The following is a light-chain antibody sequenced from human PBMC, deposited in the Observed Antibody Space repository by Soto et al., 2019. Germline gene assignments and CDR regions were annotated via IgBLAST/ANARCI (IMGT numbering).Light chain of an antibody. J-gene: IGLJ3*02. CDR2: GVN. CDR1: SSDVGSPYNY. V-gene: IGLV2-11*01. CDR3: CSYVGRYVM. Sequence: QSALTQPRSVSGSPGQSVAISCTGTSSDVGSPYNYVSWYQQYPGKAPKLMIYGVNRRPSGVPDRFSGSKSGNTASLTISGLQAEDEADYYCCSYVGRYVMFGGGTKLTVL.